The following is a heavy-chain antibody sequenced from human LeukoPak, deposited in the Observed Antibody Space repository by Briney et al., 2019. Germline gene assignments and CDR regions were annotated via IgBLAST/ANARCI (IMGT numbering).Heavy chain of an antibody. V-gene: IGHV3-64*01. CDR2: ISDSGHNT. CDR1: GFSFSTFA. Sequence: PGGSLRLSCAGSGFSFSTFAIHWVRQAPGMGLEYVSAISDSGHNTHYANSVRGRFTISRDNSKNIVFLQMDSLKVEDTAVYYCARGPYHMLTMLTWFDAWGQGTLVTVSS. CDR3: ARGPYHMLTMLTWFDA. J-gene: IGHJ5*02. D-gene: IGHD3-16*01.